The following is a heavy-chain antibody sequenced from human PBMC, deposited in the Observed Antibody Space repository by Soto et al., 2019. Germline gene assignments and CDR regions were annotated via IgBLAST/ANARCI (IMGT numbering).Heavy chain of an antibody. D-gene: IGHD3-22*01. J-gene: IGHJ4*02. CDR1: GDSISRSHW. CDR2: ISHSGMT. V-gene: IGHV4-4*02. Sequence: QVQLQESGPGLVRPSGALSVTCAVSGDSISRSHWWSWVRQAPGKGLEWIGDISHSGMTNYNPSLKSRVTISGDKSKNQLSLKLTSVTAADTVVYYCARVRYDRSGFDHWGQGTLVSVSS. CDR3: ARVRYDRSGFDH.